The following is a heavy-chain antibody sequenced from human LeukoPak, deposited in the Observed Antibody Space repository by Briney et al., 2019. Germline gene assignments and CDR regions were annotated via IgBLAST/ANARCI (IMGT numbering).Heavy chain of an antibody. V-gene: IGHV3-30*02. CDR3: AKDSYYYDRSGYYRNAFYL. J-gene: IGHJ3*01. Sequence: GGSLRLSCAASGLSFSNYGMHWVRQAPGKGLQWVAFISYDGSDKDYEDYVKGRFTISRDNFKNMVFLQMNSLRAEDTAVYYCAKDSYYYDRSGYYRNAFYLWGEGTLVTVSS. D-gene: IGHD3-22*01. CDR2: ISYDGSDK. CDR1: GLSFSNYG.